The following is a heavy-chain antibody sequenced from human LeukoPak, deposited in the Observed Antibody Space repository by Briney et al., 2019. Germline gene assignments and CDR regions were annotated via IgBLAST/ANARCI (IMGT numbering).Heavy chain of an antibody. CDR1: GGTFSSYA. CDR3: ARTLSGSYRTFDY. CDR2: IIPIFGTA. V-gene: IGHV1-69*13. J-gene: IGHJ4*02. Sequence: SVKVSCKASGGTFSSYAISWVRQAPGQGLEWMGGIIPIFGTANYAQKFQGRVTITADESTSTAYMELSSLRSEDTAVYYCARTLSGSYRTFDYWSQGTLVTVSS. D-gene: IGHD1-26*01.